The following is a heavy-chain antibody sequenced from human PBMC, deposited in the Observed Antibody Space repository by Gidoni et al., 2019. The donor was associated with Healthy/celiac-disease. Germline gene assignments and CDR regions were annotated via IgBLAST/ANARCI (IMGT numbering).Heavy chain of an antibody. Sequence: AISGSGGSTYYADSVKGRFTISRDNSKNTLYLQMNSLRAEDTAVYYCAKGDPYEFWSGFDYWGQGTLVTVSS. CDR3: AKGDPYEFWSGFDY. V-gene: IGHV3-23*01. D-gene: IGHD3-3*01. J-gene: IGHJ4*02. CDR2: ISGSGGST.